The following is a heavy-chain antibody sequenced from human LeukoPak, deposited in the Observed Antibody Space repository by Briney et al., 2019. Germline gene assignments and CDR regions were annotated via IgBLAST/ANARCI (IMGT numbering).Heavy chain of an antibody. V-gene: IGHV1-8*01. CDR1: GYTFTSYD. D-gene: IGHD6-19*01. Sequence: ASVKVSCKASGYTFTSYDINWVRQATGQGLERLGWMNPNSGNTGYAQKFQGRVTMTRNTSISTAYMELSSLRSEDTAVYYCASEGYSSGWYTQTDAFDIWGQGTMVTVSS. J-gene: IGHJ3*02. CDR3: ASEGYSSGWYTQTDAFDI. CDR2: MNPNSGNT.